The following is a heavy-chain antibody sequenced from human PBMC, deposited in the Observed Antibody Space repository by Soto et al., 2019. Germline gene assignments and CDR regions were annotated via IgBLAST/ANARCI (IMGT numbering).Heavy chain of an antibody. Sequence: QVKLVESGGGVVHPGRSLRLSCAASGFIFGSFDMYWVRQVPGKGLEWVAVVWNDGSNKYYRDSVQGRFIISRDNSKNMVYLNMDSLRAEDTAVYYCVKKGPPQTRLWGVVEYYFDYWGQGAQVTVSS. CDR2: VWNDGSNK. V-gene: IGHV3-33*03. D-gene: IGHD3-16*02. CDR3: VKKGPPQTRLWGVVEYYFDY. J-gene: IGHJ4*02. CDR1: GFIFGSFD.